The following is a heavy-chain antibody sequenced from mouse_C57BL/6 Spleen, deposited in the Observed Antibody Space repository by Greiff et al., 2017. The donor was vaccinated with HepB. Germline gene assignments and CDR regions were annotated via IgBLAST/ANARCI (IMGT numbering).Heavy chain of an antibody. V-gene: IGHV1-80*01. CDR1: GYAFSSYW. CDR2: IYPGDGDT. Sequence: QVQLQQSGAELVKPGASVKISCKASGYAFSSYWMNWVKQRPGKGLEWIGQIYPGDGDTNYNGKFKGKATLTADKSSSTAYMQLSSLTSEDSAVYFCAREGEGRHFDYWGQGTTLTVSS. J-gene: IGHJ2*01. CDR3: AREGEGRHFDY. D-gene: IGHD3-3*01.